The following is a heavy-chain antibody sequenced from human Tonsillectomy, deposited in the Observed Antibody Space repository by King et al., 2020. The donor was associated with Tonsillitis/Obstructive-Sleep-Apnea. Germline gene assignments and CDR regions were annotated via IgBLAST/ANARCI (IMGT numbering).Heavy chain of an antibody. J-gene: IGHJ6*03. CDR3: TGTNYGNYYYYMDV. Sequence: VQLVESGGGLVQPGGSLRLSCAASGFTVITNFMSWVRQAPGKGLEWVSVIYSGGTTYYADSVKGRFTISRDNSKNTLYLQLNSLRAEDTAVYYCTGTNYGNYYYYMDVWGKGTTVTVSS. CDR2: IYSGGTT. CDR1: GFTVITNF. D-gene: IGHD4/OR15-4a*01. V-gene: IGHV3-66*01.